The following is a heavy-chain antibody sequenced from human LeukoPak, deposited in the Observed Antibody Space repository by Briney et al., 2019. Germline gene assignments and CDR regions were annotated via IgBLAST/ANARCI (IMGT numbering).Heavy chain of an antibody. V-gene: IGHV4-39*07. CDR1: GGSISSSSYY. CDR2: IYYSGST. CDR3: ARGMAGDYLDY. J-gene: IGHJ4*02. Sequence: PSETLSLTCTVSGGSISSSSYYWGWIRQPPGKGLEWIGSIYYSGSTYYNPSLKSRVTISVDTSKNQFSLKLSSVTAADTAVYYCARGMAGDYLDYWGQGTLVTVSS. D-gene: IGHD6-19*01.